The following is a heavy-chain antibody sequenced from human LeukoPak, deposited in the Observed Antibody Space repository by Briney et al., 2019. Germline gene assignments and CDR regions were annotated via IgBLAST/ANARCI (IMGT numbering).Heavy chain of an antibody. Sequence: ASVKFSCHASGYTLTGYSIHWVPQAAGLGLEWMRWINTHSGDPHNAQKYQGRVTMTRDTSISTTYMDLTRLTSDDAAVYYCARAGYFDATGLDYWGQGTLVTVSS. V-gene: IGHV1-2*02. J-gene: IGHJ4*02. CDR3: ARAGYFDATGLDY. CDR1: GYTLTGYS. D-gene: IGHD3-9*01. CDR2: INTHSGDP.